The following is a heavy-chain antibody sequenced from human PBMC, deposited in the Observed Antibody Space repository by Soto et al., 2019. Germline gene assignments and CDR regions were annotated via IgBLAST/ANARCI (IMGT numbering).Heavy chain of an antibody. Sequence: EVQLVESGGGLVQPGGSLRLSCAASGFTFSSYWMSWVRQAPGKGLEWVANIKQDGSEKYYVDSVKGRFTIYRDNAKNSLYLQMNSLRAEDTAVYYCARDSYGDYVPSGFFPDYWGQGTLVTVSS. CDR1: GFTFSSYW. J-gene: IGHJ4*02. D-gene: IGHD4-17*01. V-gene: IGHV3-7*01. CDR2: IKQDGSEK. CDR3: ARDSYGDYVPSGFFPDY.